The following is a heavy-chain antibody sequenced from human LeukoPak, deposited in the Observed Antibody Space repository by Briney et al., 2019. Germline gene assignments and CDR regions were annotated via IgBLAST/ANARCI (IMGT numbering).Heavy chain of an antibody. CDR2: INHSGST. Sequence: SETLSLTCAVYGGSFSGYYWSWIRQPPGKGLEWIGEINHSGSTNHNPSLKSRVTISVDTSKNQFSLKLSSVTAADTAVYYCARGRTYYYGSGSYCFDYWGQGTLVTVSS. D-gene: IGHD3-10*01. J-gene: IGHJ4*02. CDR1: GGSFSGYY. CDR3: ARGRTYYYGSGSYCFDY. V-gene: IGHV4-34*01.